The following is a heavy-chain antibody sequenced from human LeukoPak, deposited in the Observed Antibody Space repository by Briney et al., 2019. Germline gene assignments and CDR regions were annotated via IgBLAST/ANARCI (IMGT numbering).Heavy chain of an antibody. V-gene: IGHV4-61*01. Sequence: SETLTLTCTVSGGSVSSGSYYWSWIRQPPGKGLEWIGYIYYSGSTNYSPSPKSRVTISVDTSNNQFSLKLSSVTAADTAVYYFAIATGDLHYYHGMDVWGQGTTVTVSS. J-gene: IGHJ6*02. D-gene: IGHD7-27*01. CDR1: GGSVSSGSYY. CDR3: AIATGDLHYYHGMDV. CDR2: IYYSGST.